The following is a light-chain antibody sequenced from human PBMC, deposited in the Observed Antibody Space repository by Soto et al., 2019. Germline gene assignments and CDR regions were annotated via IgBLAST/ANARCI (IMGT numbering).Light chain of an antibody. V-gene: IGKV3-20*01. CDR1: QSIRSSS. CDR2: AAS. Sequence: IVLTQSPGTLSLSPGESATLSCRASQSIRSSSVAWYQQKPGQAPRLLIYAASARATGLPDRFSGSGSGTDFTLTISRLEPEDFAMYYCHCQDFGNSAVYSFGQGTKLEI. J-gene: IGKJ2*01. CDR3: HCQDFGNSAVYS.